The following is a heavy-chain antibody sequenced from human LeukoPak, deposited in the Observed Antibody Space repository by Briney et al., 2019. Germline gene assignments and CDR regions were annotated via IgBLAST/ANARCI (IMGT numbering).Heavy chain of an antibody. Sequence: SVTVSLTCTVSGGSVSSNIYYWNWIRQPPGKGLEWIGYIYYSGSTNYNPSLKGRVTISVDTSKNLFSLKLTSLTAADTAVYYCAREDSSGYLGYWGQGTLVT. CDR3: AREDSSGYLGY. CDR2: IYYSGST. CDR1: GGSVSSNIYY. D-gene: IGHD3-22*01. J-gene: IGHJ4*02. V-gene: IGHV4-61*01.